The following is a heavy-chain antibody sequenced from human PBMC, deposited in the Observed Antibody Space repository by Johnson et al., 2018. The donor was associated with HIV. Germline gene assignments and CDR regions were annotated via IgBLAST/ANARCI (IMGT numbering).Heavy chain of an antibody. CDR1: GFTFSSYG. J-gene: IGHJ3*02. CDR3: AKDYSSILSAFDI. CDR2: IWYDGSNK. V-gene: IGHV3-33*06. D-gene: IGHD6-13*01. Sequence: QVQVVESGGGVVQPGRSLRLSCAASGFTFSSYGMHWVRQAPGKGLEWVAVIWYDGSNKYYADSVKGRFTISRDNSKNTLYLQMNSLRAEDTAVYYFAKDYSSILSAFDIWGQGTMVTVSS.